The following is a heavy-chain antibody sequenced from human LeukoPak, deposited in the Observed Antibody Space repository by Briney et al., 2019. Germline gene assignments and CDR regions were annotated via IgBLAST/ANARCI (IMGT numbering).Heavy chain of an antibody. CDR2: ISSNGGST. J-gene: IGHJ4*02. CDR3: ARAGYSSSWYAAYLDY. D-gene: IGHD6-13*01. CDR1: GFTFSTYA. Sequence: PGGSLRLSCAASGFTFSTYAMHWVRQAPGKGLEYVSAISSNGGSTYYANSVKGRFTISRDNPKNTLYLQMGSLRTEDMAVYYCARAGYSSSWYAAYLDYWGQGTLVTVSS. V-gene: IGHV3-64*01.